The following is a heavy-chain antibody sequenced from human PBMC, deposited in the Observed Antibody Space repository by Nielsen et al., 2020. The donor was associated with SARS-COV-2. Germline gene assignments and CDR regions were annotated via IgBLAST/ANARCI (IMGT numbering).Heavy chain of an antibody. Sequence: GESLKISCAASGFTFSSYWMHWVRQAPGKGLVWVSRINSDGSSTSYADSVKGRFTISRDNAKNTLYLQMNSLRAEDMAVYYCAKGRDCNSVSCYGVSDYWGQGTLVTVSS. CDR2: INSDGSST. D-gene: IGHD2-2*01. CDR1: GFTFSSYW. J-gene: IGHJ4*02. V-gene: IGHV3-74*01. CDR3: AKGRDCNSVSCYGVSDY.